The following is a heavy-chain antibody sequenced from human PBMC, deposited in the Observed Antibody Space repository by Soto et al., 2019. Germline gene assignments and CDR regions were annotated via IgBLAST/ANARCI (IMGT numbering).Heavy chain of an antibody. V-gene: IGHV4-59*01. CDR1: GGSITNFY. CDR3: ARASVWYHKHRVDS. J-gene: IGHJ4*02. Sequence: QVQLQESGPGLVKPSETLSLNCSVSGGSITNFYWSWIRQPPGRGLEWIGYVNHIGSTKYNPSLHIRSAISADTSKNQFSLKMTSVTTADTAVYYSARASVWYHKHRVDSRGQGTMVTVSS. D-gene: IGHD2-15*01. CDR2: VNHIGST.